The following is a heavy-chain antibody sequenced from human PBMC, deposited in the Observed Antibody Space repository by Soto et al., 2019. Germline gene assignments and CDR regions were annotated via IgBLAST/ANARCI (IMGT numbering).Heavy chain of an antibody. V-gene: IGHV4-31*03. J-gene: IGHJ3*02. CDR3: AREGGSYDSGGYLIRGAFDI. D-gene: IGHD3-22*01. Sequence: TLSLTCSVSGDSISRIDYYWTWIRQHPEKGLEWIGNIYFRGNTYYSPSLESRLTISVDTSKNQFSLKLTSVTAADTAVYYCAREGGSYDSGGYLIRGAFDIWGQGTMGT. CDR1: GDSISRIDYY. CDR2: IYFRGNT.